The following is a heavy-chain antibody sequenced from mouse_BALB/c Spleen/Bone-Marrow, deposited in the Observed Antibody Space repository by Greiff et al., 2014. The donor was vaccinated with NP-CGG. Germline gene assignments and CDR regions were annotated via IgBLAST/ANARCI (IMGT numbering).Heavy chain of an antibody. V-gene: IGHV1S22*01. D-gene: IGHD1-1*01. Sequence: LQQSGSELVRPGASVKLSCKASGYTFTSSWMHWVKQRPGQGLEWIGNIYPGSGSTNYDEKFKSKATLTVDTSSSTAYMQLSSLTAEKSAVYYCTRDYDWVPDYWGQGTTLTVSS. CDR2: IYPGSGST. J-gene: IGHJ2*01. CDR1: GYTFTSSW. CDR3: TRDYDWVPDY.